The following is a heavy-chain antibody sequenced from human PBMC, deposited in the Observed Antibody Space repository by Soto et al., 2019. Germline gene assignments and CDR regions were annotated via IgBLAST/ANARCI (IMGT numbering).Heavy chain of an antibody. Sequence: QVQLQESGPGLVKPSETLSLTCTVSGGSISSYYWSWIRQPPGKGLEWIGYIYYSGSTNYNPSLKSRLTISVDTSKNQFSRKLSSVTAADTAVYYCASRYGGSLDYWGQGTLVTVSS. D-gene: IGHD2-15*01. V-gene: IGHV4-59*08. J-gene: IGHJ4*02. CDR3: ASRYGGSLDY. CDR1: GGSISSYY. CDR2: IYYSGST.